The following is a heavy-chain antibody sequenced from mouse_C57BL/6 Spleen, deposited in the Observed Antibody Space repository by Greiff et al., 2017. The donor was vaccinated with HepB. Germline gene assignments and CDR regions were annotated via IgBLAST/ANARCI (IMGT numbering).Heavy chain of an antibody. V-gene: IGHV1-81*01. J-gene: IGHJ3*01. CDR3: AKASYGSSLFAY. CDR2: IYPRSGNT. CDR1: GYTFTSYG. D-gene: IGHD1-1*01. Sequence: VKLQESGAELARPGASVKLSCKASGYTFTSYGISWVKQRTGQGLEWIGEIYPRSGNTYYNEKFKGKATLTADKSSSTAYMELRSLTSEDSAVYFCAKASYGSSLFAYWGPGTLVTVSA.